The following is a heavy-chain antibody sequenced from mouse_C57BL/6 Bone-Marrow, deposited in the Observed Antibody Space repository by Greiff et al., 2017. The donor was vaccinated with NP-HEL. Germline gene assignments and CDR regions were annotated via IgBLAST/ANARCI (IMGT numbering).Heavy chain of an antibody. V-gene: IGHV1-69*01. Sequence: QVQLQQPGAELVMPGASVKLSCTASGYTFTSYWMHWVKQRPGPGLEWIGEIDPSDSYPNSNQKFKGKSTLTVDKSSSTAYMQLSSLTSEDSAVYYCAREGNYGYWYFDVWGTGTTVTVSS. D-gene: IGHD2-1*01. CDR2: IDPSDSYP. CDR3: AREGNYGYWYFDV. J-gene: IGHJ1*03. CDR1: GYTFTSYW.